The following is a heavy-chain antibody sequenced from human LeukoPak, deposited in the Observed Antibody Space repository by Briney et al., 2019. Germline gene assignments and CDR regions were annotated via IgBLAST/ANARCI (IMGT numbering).Heavy chain of an antibody. Sequence: GGSLRLSCAASGFTFSSYWVSWVRQAPGKGLEWVANIKQDGSEKYYVDSVKGRFTISRDNAKNSLYLQMNSLRAEDTAVYYCARIRLRTDAFDIWGQGTMVTVSS. CDR2: IKQDGSEK. D-gene: IGHD2-21*02. V-gene: IGHV3-7*01. CDR3: ARIRLRTDAFDI. J-gene: IGHJ3*02. CDR1: GFTFSSYW.